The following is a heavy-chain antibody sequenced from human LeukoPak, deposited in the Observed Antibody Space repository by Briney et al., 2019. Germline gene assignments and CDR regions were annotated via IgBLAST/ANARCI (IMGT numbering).Heavy chain of an antibody. CDR3: ARTPPSAYYDFWSGYYFEDYMDV. Sequence: ASVKVSCKASGYTITSYGISWVRQATGQGLEWMGWMNPNSGNTGYAQKFQGRVTITRNTSISTAYMELSSLRSEDTAVYYCARTPPSAYYDFWSGYYFEDYMDVWGKGTTVTVSS. J-gene: IGHJ6*03. CDR2: MNPNSGNT. CDR1: GYTITSYG. D-gene: IGHD3-3*01. V-gene: IGHV1-8*03.